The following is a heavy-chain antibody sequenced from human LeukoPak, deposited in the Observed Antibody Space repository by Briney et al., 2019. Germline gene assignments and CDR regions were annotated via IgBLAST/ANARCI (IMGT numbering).Heavy chain of an antibody. CDR3: AKDTRDTMIVAWVDY. D-gene: IGHD3-22*01. J-gene: IGHJ4*02. Sequence: GGSLRLFCAASGFTFSSYAMSWVRQAPGKGLEWVSAISGSGGSTYYADSVKGRFTISRDNSKNTLYLQMNSLRAEDTAVYYCAKDTRDTMIVAWVDYWGQGTLVTVSS. V-gene: IGHV3-23*01. CDR2: ISGSGGST. CDR1: GFTFSSYA.